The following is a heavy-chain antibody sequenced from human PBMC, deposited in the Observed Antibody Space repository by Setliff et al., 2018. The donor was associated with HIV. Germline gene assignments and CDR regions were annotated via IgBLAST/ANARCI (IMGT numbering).Heavy chain of an antibody. CDR3: ARGNNDLESFDY. V-gene: IGHV4-4*07. CDR2: IYASGKT. CDR1: GDSLNTYY. Sequence: SETLSLTCNVSGDSLNTYYWSWIRQSAGKGLEWIGRIYASGKTNFDPSLKSRVRMSVDTSKNQFSLKLTSVTAADTAVYYCARGNNDLESFDYWGQGALVTVSS. J-gene: IGHJ4*02. D-gene: IGHD3-3*01.